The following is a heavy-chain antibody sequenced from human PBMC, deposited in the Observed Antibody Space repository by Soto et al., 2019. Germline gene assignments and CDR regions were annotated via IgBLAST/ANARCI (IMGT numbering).Heavy chain of an antibody. CDR3: GKGSAATNYFYYATDV. CDR2: ISASGGST. CDR1: GFTFGIHA. Sequence: VGPLRLSCAASGFTFGIHARTWFRQAPGNGLECVSFISASGGSTYYSDSVKGRFTISRDNSKKTVYLQMNSPRGEDTAVYYCGKGSAATNYFYYATDVWGQGTTVTVSS. V-gene: IGHV3-23*01. D-gene: IGHD2-15*01. J-gene: IGHJ6*02.